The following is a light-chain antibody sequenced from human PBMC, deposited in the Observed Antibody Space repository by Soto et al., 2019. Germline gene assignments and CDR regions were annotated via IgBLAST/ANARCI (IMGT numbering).Light chain of an antibody. V-gene: IGLV1-47*02. CDR1: SSNIGTFY. CDR2: LDT. J-gene: IGLJ1*01. Sequence: QAVVTQPPSAASTPGQRVTLSCSGSSSNIGTFYVYWYQHLPGTAPRLLIYLDTQRPSGVPDRFSGPKSGTSGSLAISGLRSEDEGHYDSAAWDAGRNAYVFGTGTKLTLL. CDR3: AAWDAGRNAYV.